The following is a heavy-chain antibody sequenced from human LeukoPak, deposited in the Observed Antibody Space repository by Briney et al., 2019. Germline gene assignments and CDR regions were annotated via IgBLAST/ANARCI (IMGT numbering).Heavy chain of an antibody. D-gene: IGHD3-22*01. CDR1: GFTFSGFW. J-gene: IGHJ4*02. Sequence: GGSLRLSCAVSGFTFSGFWMSWSRQAPGKGLEWVASINSDGSEGYYADVVKGRFTISRDNAKNSLYLQINSLRAEDTAVYYCAREGHYYYDSSGYPGGLKGYFDYWGQGTLVTVSS. CDR3: AREGHYYYDSSGYPGGLKGYFDY. CDR2: INSDGSEG. V-gene: IGHV3-7*03.